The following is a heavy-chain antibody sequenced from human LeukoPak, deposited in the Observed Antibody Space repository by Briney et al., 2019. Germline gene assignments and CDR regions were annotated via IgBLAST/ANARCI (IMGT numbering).Heavy chain of an antibody. CDR2: ISSNGGST. D-gene: IGHD6-13*01. Sequence: PGGSLRLSCSASGFTFSSYAMHWVRQAPGKGLEYVSAISSNGGSTYYADSVKGRFTISRNNSKNTLYLQMSSLRAEDTAVYYCVKGPGIAWLGNWFDPWGQGTLVTVSS. CDR3: VKGPGIAWLGNWFDP. CDR1: GFTFSSYA. J-gene: IGHJ5*02. V-gene: IGHV3-64D*06.